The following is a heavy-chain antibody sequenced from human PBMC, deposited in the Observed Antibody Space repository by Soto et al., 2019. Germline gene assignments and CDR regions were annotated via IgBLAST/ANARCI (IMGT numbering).Heavy chain of an antibody. J-gene: IGHJ4*02. CDR2: VNPDGTTT. CDR3: ARDLAGVDDS. Sequence: EVQLVESGGGLVQPGGSLRLSCAASGFTFSTYWMHWDRQVPGKGLVWVSRVNPDGTTTNYAASVKGRFTISRDNAKNSLHLQMNSLSVDDTAVYFCARDLAGVDDSWGQGTLVTVSS. V-gene: IGHV3-74*01. CDR1: GFTFSTYW. D-gene: IGHD7-27*01.